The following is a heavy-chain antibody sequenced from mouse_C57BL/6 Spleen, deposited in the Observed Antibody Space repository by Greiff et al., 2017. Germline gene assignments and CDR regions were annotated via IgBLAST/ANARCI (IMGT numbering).Heavy chain of an antibody. Sequence: QVQLQQSGAELARPGASVKMSCKASGYTFTSYTMHWVKQMPGQGLEWIGYINPSSGYTKYNQKFKDKATVTADKSSSTAYMQLSSLTSEDSAVYYCAREGYDLSWFAYWGQGTLVTVSA. CDR2: INPSSGYT. V-gene: IGHV1-4*01. D-gene: IGHD2-3*01. CDR3: AREGYDLSWFAY. CDR1: GYTFTSYT. J-gene: IGHJ3*01.